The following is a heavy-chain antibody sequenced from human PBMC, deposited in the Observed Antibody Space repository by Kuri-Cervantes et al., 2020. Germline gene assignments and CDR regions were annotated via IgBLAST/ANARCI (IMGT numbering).Heavy chain of an antibody. CDR1: GGSISGSY. V-gene: IGHV4-4*07. CDR3: ARESIAVAGDLFDY. CDR2: VYQSNGNT. J-gene: IGHJ4*02. Sequence: ESLKISCTVSGGSISGSYWSWIRQPAGRGLEWIGRVYQSNGNTNHNPSLQSRVTISLDTSKNQFSLKLSSVTAADTAVYYCARESIAVAGDLFDYWGQGTLVTVSS. D-gene: IGHD6-19*01.